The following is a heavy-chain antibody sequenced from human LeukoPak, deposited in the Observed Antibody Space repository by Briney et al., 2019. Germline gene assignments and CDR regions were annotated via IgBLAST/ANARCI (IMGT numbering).Heavy chain of an antibody. D-gene: IGHD6-19*01. J-gene: IGHJ6*02. V-gene: IGHV1-69*01. Sequence: SVKVSCKASGGTFSSYAISWVRQAPGQGLEWMGGIIPIFGTANYAQKFQGRVTITADESTSTAYMELSSLRSEDTAVYYCANGGIAVAAGYYYYGMDVWGQGTTVTVSS. CDR2: IIPIFGTA. CDR3: ANGGIAVAAGYYYYGMDV. CDR1: GGTFSSYA.